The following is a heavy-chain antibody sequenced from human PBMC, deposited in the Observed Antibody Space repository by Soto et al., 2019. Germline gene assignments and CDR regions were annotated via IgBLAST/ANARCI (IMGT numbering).Heavy chain of an antibody. V-gene: IGHV1-69*12. Sequence: QVQLVQSGAEVKKPGSSVKVSCKASGGTFSSYAISWVRQAPGQGLEWMGGIIPIFGTANYAKKFQGRVKITGDQSTSTAYMELSSLRAEATAVYYCARGYGGLEGYYGMDVWGQGTTVTVAS. CDR3: ARGYGGLEGYYGMDV. J-gene: IGHJ6*02. CDR2: IIPIFGTA. D-gene: IGHD4-17*01. CDR1: GGTFSSYA.